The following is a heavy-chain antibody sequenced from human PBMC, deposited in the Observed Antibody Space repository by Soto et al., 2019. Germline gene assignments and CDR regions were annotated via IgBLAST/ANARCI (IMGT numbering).Heavy chain of an antibody. J-gene: IGHJ6*04. V-gene: IGHV3-30*18. D-gene: IGHD3-3*01. CDR3: AKDSNTYYDFWSGYFGMDV. CDR1: GFTFSSYG. CDR2: ISYDGSNK. Sequence: TGGSLRLSCAASGFTFSSYGMHWVRQAPGKGLEWVAVISYDGSNKYYADSVKGRFTISRDNSKNTLYLQMNSLRAEDTAVYYCAKDSNTYYDFWSGYFGMDVWGKGTTVTVSS.